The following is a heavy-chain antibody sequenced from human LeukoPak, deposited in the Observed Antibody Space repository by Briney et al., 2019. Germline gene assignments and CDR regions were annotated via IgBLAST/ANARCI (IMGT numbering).Heavy chain of an antibody. V-gene: IGHV4-34*01. J-gene: IGHJ3*02. CDR2: INHSGST. CDR1: GGSFSGYY. CDR3: ARMTLHAFDI. D-gene: IGHD2-21*02. Sequence: SETLSLTCAVYGGSFSGYYWSWIRQPPGKGLEWIGEINHSGSTNYNPSLKSRVTISVDTSKNQFSLKLSSVTAADTAVYYCARMTLHAFDIWGQGTMVTVSS.